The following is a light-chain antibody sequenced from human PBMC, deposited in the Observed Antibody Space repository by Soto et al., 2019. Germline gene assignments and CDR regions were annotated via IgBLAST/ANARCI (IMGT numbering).Light chain of an antibody. V-gene: IGLV1-40*01. CDR1: SSNIGAGYD. Sequence: QSVLTQPPSVSGAPGQRVTISCTGSSSNIGAGYDVHWYQLLPGTAPKPLIYGNNNRPSGVPDRFSGSKSGTSASLAITGLQAEDEADYYCQSYDSALSGSRVFGGGTKLTVL. CDR2: GNN. CDR3: QSYDSALSGSRV. J-gene: IGLJ3*02.